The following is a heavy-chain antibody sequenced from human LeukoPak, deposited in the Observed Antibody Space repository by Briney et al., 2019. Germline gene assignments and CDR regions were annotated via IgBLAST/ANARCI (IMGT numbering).Heavy chain of an antibody. Sequence: PSETLSLTCTVSGGSISSYYWSWIRQPPGKGLEWIGYIYYSGSTNYNPSLKSRVTISVDTSKNQFSLKLSSVTAADTAVYYCARVIRDSSGYYDLSFFDYWGQGTLVTVSS. CDR2: IYYSGST. CDR3: ARVIRDSSGYYDLSFFDY. V-gene: IGHV4-59*01. J-gene: IGHJ4*02. CDR1: GGSISSYY. D-gene: IGHD3-22*01.